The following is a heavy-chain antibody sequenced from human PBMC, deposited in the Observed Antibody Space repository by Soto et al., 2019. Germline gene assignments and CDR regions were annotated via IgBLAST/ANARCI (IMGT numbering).Heavy chain of an antibody. CDR1: GGSISSYY. Sequence: SETLSLTCTVSGGSISSYYWSWIRQPPGKGLEWIGYIYYSESTNYNPSLKSRVTISVDTSKNQFSLKLSSVTAADTAVYYCARSGYSSGWRHYYGMDVWGQGTTVTVSS. CDR3: ARSGYSSGWRHYYGMDV. V-gene: IGHV4-59*01. D-gene: IGHD6-19*01. CDR2: IYYSEST. J-gene: IGHJ6*02.